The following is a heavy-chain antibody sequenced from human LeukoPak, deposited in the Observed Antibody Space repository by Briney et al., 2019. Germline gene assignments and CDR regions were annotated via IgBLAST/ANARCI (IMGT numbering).Heavy chain of an antibody. CDR2: IRPSGDNT. D-gene: IGHD7-27*01. J-gene: IGHJ4*02. CDR1: GFTFSSYD. Sequence: PGGSLRLSCAASGFTFSSYDMTWVRQAPGRGLEWVSSIRPSGDNTYYGDSVKGRFTISRDDSKNTLSLQMNSLRVEDTALYYCAQDIAWGAFEHWGQGTLVTVSS. V-gene: IGHV3-23*01. CDR3: AQDIAWGAFEH.